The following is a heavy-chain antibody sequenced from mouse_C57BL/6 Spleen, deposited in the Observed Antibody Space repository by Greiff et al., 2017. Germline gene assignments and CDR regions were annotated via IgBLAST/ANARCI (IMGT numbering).Heavy chain of an antibody. CDR2: IYPGSGST. V-gene: IGHV1-55*01. Sequence: QVQLKQPGAELVKPGASVKMSCKASGYTFTSYWITWVKQRPGQGLEWIGDIYPGSGSTNYNEKFKSKATLTVDTSSSTAYMQLSSLTSEDSAVYYCARQRDYYGSSMYYFDYWGQGTTLTVSS. D-gene: IGHD1-1*01. CDR1: GYTFTSYW. CDR3: ARQRDYYGSSMYYFDY. J-gene: IGHJ2*01.